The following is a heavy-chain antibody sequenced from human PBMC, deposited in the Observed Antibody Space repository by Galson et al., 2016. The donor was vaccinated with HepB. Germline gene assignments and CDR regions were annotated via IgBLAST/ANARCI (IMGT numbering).Heavy chain of an antibody. CDR3: ARNYLLWSGENGNYYYAMDV. D-gene: IGHD3-10*01. J-gene: IGHJ6*02. CDR2: LIPILGLA. CDR1: GGTFSSFA. V-gene: IGHV1-69*04. Sequence: SVKVSCKASGGTFSSFAITWVRQAPGQGLEWMGRLIPILGLANYSQSFQGRVTISADKSTSTTYVELSRLRSEDTAVYYCARNYLLWSGENGNYYYAMDVWGQGTTVTVSS.